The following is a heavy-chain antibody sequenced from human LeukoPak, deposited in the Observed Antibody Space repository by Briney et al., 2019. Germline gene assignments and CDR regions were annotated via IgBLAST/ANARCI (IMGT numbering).Heavy chain of an antibody. CDR1: GFTVSSIY. Sequence: PGGSLRLSCAVSGFTVSSIYMTWVRQAPGKGLEWVSSIHSDGNTYYADSVKGRFTLSRDSSRNTLYLQMNDLRVEDTAVYYCAGDTHSSSWYDHWGQGTLVTVSS. V-gene: IGHV3-53*01. D-gene: IGHD6-19*01. CDR3: AGDTHSSSWYDH. CDR2: IHSDGNT. J-gene: IGHJ5*02.